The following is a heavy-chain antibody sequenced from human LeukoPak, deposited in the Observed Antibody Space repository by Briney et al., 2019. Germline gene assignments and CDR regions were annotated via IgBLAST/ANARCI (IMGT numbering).Heavy chain of an antibody. CDR2: INHSGST. V-gene: IGHV4-34*01. CDR3: ARRQAYGGQFDY. CDR1: GGSFSGYY. D-gene: IGHD4-23*01. J-gene: IGHJ4*02. Sequence: SETLSLTCAVYGGSFSGYYWSWIRQPPGKGLEWIGEINHSGSTKYNPSLKSRVTISVDTSKYLYFLKLSSVAAADTAVYYGARRQAYGGQFDYWGEGTLVTVSS.